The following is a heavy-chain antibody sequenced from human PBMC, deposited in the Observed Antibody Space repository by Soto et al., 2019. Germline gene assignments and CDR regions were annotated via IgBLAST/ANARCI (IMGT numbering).Heavy chain of an antibody. CDR1: GYTFTAYY. J-gene: IGHJ3*02. CDR2: INPNSGGT. D-gene: IGHD2-15*01. Sequence: ASVKVSCKASGYTFTAYYMPWVRQAPGQGLEWMGWINPNSGGTNYAQKFQGWVTMTRDTSISTAYMELSRLRSDDTAVYYCATSLVAAKVANAFDIWGQGTMVTVSS. V-gene: IGHV1-2*04. CDR3: ATSLVAAKVANAFDI.